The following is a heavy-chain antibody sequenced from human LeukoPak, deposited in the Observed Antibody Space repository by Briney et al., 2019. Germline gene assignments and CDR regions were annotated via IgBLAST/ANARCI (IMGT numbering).Heavy chain of an antibody. CDR1: GFTFSSYG. V-gene: IGHV3-30*18. CDR2: VSYDGSNK. D-gene: IGHD1-26*01. CDR3: AKDLRINGWGFFDF. J-gene: IGHJ4*02. Sequence: PGGSLRLSCAASGFTFSSYGTHWVRQAPGKGLEWVAVVSYDGSNKYYADSVKGRFIISRDNSKNTLYLQMNSLRVEDTAVYYCAKDLRINGWGFFDFWGQGTLVTVSS.